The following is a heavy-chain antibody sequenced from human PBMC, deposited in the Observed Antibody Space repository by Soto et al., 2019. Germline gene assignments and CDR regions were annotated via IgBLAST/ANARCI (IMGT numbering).Heavy chain of an antibody. Sequence: SVKVSCKASGCTFSSYAISWVRQAPGQGLEWMGGIIPIFGTANYAQKFQGRVTITADESTSTAYMELSSLRSEDTAVYYCARESNNNWNIYGMDVWGQGTTVTVSS. J-gene: IGHJ6*02. D-gene: IGHD1-20*01. CDR3: ARESNNNWNIYGMDV. CDR2: IIPIFGTA. V-gene: IGHV1-69*13. CDR1: GCTFSSYA.